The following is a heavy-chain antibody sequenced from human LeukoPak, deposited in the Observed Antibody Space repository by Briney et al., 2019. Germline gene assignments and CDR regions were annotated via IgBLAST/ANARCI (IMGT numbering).Heavy chain of an antibody. J-gene: IGHJ4*02. CDR3: ARGGGYSYGPSDY. V-gene: IGHV3-74*01. CDR1: GFTFSSHW. CDR2: INSDGSST. D-gene: IGHD5-18*01. Sequence: GRSLRLSWAASGFTFSSHWMHWVRQAPGKGLVWVSRINSDGSSTSYADSVKGRFTISRDYAKNTLYLQMNSLRAEDTAVYYCARGGGYSYGPSDYWGQGTLVTVSS.